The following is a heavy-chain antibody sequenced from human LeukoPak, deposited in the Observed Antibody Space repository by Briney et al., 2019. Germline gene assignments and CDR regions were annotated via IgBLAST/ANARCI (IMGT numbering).Heavy chain of an antibody. J-gene: IGHJ4*02. Sequence: GGSLRLSCAASGFTFSSYEMNWVRQAPGKGLEWVSYISSSGTTIYYADSVKGRFTISRDNAKNSLYLQMNSLRAEDTAIYYCARGGVSSILTGYHAWDSWGQGTLVTVSS. V-gene: IGHV3-48*03. D-gene: IGHD3-9*01. CDR1: GFTFSSYE. CDR2: ISSSGTTI. CDR3: ARGGVSSILTGYHAWDS.